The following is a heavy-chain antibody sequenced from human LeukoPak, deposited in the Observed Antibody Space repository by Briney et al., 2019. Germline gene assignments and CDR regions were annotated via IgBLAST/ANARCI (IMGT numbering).Heavy chain of an antibody. CDR1: GFTFSSYG. CDR3: ARDYYDSSGYFGGAY. V-gene: IGHV3-33*01. Sequence: PGGSLRLSCAASGFTFSSYGMHWVRQAPGKGLEWVAVIWYDGSNKYYADSVKGRFTISRDNSKNTLFLQMNSLRAEDTAVYYCARDYYDSSGYFGGAYWGQGTLVTVSS. D-gene: IGHD3-22*01. CDR2: IWYDGSNK. J-gene: IGHJ4*02.